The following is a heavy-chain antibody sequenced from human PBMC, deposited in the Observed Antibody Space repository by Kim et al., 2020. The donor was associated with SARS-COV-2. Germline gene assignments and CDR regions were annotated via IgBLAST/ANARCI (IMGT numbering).Heavy chain of an antibody. Sequence: AQKLQGRVTMTTDTSTSTAYMELRSLRSDDTAVYYCARVFLGDGVVMGDYWGQGTLVTVSS. V-gene: IGHV1-18*01. D-gene: IGHD3-3*01. CDR3: ARVFLGDGVVMGDY. J-gene: IGHJ4*02.